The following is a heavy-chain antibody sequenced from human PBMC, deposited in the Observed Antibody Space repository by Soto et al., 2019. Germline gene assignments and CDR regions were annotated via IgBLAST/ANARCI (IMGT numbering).Heavy chain of an antibody. Sequence: QVQLQESGPGLVKPSETLTLTCTVSGGSISNGGYHWTWIRLSPGKGLEWIGYVYHTGHADYNPSLKGRLSHSVDTFLEPFSLNLNSFPAADTALYSRTRKGGLGASMVWGTRWFGPWGPGIMVTVSS. CDR1: GGSISNGGYH. V-gene: IGHV4-31*03. CDR3: TRKGGLGASMVWGTRWFGP. D-gene: IGHD3-10*01. CDR2: VYHTGHA. J-gene: IGHJ5*02.